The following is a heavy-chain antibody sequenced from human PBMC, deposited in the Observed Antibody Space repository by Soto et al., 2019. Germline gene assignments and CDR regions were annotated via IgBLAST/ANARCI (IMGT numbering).Heavy chain of an antibody. CDR2: INAGNGNT. CDR1: GYTFTSYA. CDR3: ARGDAWLFDY. V-gene: IGHV1-3*05. D-gene: IGHD5-12*01. Sequence: QVQLVQSGAEEKKPGASVKVSCKASGYTFTSYAIHWVRQAPGQRLEWMGWINAGNGNTKYSQKFQGRVTITRDTAASTAYMELSRLKSEDTAVYYCARGDAWLFDYWGQGTLVTVSS. J-gene: IGHJ4*02.